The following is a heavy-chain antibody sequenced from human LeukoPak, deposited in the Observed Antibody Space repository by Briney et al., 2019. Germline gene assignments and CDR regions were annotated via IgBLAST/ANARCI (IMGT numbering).Heavy chain of an antibody. Sequence: GGSLRLSCAASGFTFSSYWMSWVRQAPGKGLEWVANIKQDGSEKYYVDSVKGRFTISRDNAKNSLYLQMNSLRAEDTAVYYCARDLIVVVVAATAVGYWGQGILVTVSS. CDR3: ARDLIVVVVAATAVGY. V-gene: IGHV3-7*01. D-gene: IGHD2-15*01. J-gene: IGHJ4*02. CDR1: GFTFSSYW. CDR2: IKQDGSEK.